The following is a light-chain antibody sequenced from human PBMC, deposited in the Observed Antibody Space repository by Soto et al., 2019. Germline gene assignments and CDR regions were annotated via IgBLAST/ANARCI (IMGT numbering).Light chain of an antibody. V-gene: IGLV1-40*01. CDR1: SSNIGAGYD. J-gene: IGLJ3*02. CDR2: DNY. CDR3: QSYDSSLSGWGV. Sequence: QSVLTQPPSLSGAPGQMVTIACTGSSSNIGAGYDVHWYQKLPGRAPRLLIYDNYNRPSGVPDRFAGSKSGTSASLAITGLQAEDEADYYCQSYDSSLSGWGVFGGGTKLTVL.